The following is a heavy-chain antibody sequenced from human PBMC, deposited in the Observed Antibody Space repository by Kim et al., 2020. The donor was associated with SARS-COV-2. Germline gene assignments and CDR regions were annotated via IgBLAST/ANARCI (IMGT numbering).Heavy chain of an antibody. D-gene: IGHD3-9*01. J-gene: IGHJ4*02. Sequence: SVKVSCKASGGTFSSYAISWVRQAPGQGLEWMGGIIPIFGTANYAQKFQGRVTITADESTSTAYMELSSLRSEDTAVYYCAAQGGYYDILTGYNRGEYYFDYWGQGTLVTVSS. CDR1: GGTFSSYA. CDR2: IIPIFGTA. CDR3: AAQGGYYDILTGYNRGEYYFDY. V-gene: IGHV1-69*13.